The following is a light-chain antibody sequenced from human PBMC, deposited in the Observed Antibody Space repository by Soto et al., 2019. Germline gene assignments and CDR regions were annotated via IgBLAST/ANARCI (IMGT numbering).Light chain of an antibody. CDR3: QSYDSSLSGSV. V-gene: IGLV2-14*01. CDR1: TSDVGGYNY. J-gene: IGLJ1*01. Sequence: QSALTQPASVSGSPGQSITISCTGTTSDVGGYNYVSWYQQHPGKAPKLLIYEVNNRPSGVPDRFSGSKSGTSASLAITGLQAEDEADYYCQSYDSSLSGSVFGTGTKLTVL. CDR2: EVN.